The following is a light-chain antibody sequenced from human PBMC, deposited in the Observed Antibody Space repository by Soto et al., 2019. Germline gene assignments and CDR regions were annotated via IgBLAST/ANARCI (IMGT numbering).Light chain of an antibody. CDR2: DAS. Sequence: DIQMTQFPSTLSASVGDRVTITCRASQSIGTRLAWYQRRPGKAPKFLIYDASTLESGVPSRFSGSGFGTQFTLTIRSVQPEDIATYYCQQYDNLPLTFGGGTKV. CDR1: QSIGTR. CDR3: QQYDNLPLT. J-gene: IGKJ4*01. V-gene: IGKV1-5*01.